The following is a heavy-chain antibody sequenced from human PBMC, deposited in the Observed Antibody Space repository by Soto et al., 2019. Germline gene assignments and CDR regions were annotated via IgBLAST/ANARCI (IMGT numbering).Heavy chain of an antibody. D-gene: IGHD2-15*01. CDR3: AKVVVVAATPAAEYFQH. Sequence: HPGGSLRLSCAASGFTFSSYAMSWVRQAPGKGLEWVSAISGSGGSTYYADSVKGRFTISRDNSKNTLYLQMNSLRAEDTAVYYCAKVVVVAATPAAEYFQHWGQGTLVTVS. CDR2: ISGSGGST. V-gene: IGHV3-23*01. CDR1: GFTFSSYA. J-gene: IGHJ1*01.